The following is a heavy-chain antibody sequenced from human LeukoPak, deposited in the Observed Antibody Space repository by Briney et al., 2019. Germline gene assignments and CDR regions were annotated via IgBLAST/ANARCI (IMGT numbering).Heavy chain of an antibody. Sequence: GESLKISCKGSGYSFTSYWIGWVRQMPRKGLEWMGIIYPGDSDTRYSPSFQGQVTISADKSISTAYLQWSSLGASDTAVYYCARRGCNGGSCYAYWGQGTLVTVSS. CDR1: GYSFTSYW. J-gene: IGHJ4*02. V-gene: IGHV5-51*01. CDR3: ARRGCNGGSCYAY. CDR2: IYPGDSDT. D-gene: IGHD2-15*01.